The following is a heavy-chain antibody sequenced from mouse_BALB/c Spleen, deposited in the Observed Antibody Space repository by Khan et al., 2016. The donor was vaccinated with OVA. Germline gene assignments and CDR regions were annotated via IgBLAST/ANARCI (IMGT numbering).Heavy chain of an antibody. Sequence: QLQQSGAELVRPGASVKLSCKTSGYIFTSYWIHWVKPRSGQGLEWIARIYPGTGSTYYNEKFKDTATLPADKSSSTAYMQLSSLKSEDSAVYFCARNDYGSTCTMDYWGQGTSVTVSS. CDR3: ARNDYGSTCTMDY. CDR2: IYPGTGST. D-gene: IGHD1-1*01. V-gene: IGHV1S132*01. J-gene: IGHJ4*01. CDR1: GYIFTSYW.